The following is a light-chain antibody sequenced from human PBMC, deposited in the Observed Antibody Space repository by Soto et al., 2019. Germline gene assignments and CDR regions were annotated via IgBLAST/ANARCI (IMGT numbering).Light chain of an antibody. CDR3: QQYNSYSPYT. Sequence: DIQMTQSPSTLSASVGDRVTITCRASQSISSWLAWYQQKPGKAPKLLIYKASSLESGVPSGFSGSGSGTEFTLTISSLQPDDLATYYCQQYNSYSPYTFGQGTKLEIK. J-gene: IGKJ2*01. V-gene: IGKV1-5*03. CDR1: QSISSW. CDR2: KAS.